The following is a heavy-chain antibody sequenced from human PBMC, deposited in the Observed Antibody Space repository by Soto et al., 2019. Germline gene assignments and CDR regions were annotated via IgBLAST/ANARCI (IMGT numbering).Heavy chain of an antibody. CDR1: GFTFSSYG. J-gene: IGHJ4*02. CDR2: ISYDGSNK. Sequence: GGSLRLSCAASGFTFSSYGMHWVRQAPGKGLEWVAVISYDGSNKYYADSVKGRFTISRDNSKNTLYLQMNSLRAEDTAVYYCAKSYYDFWSGYPTTPSTYSDSWRQGTLVTVS. V-gene: IGHV3-30*18. D-gene: IGHD3-3*01. CDR3: AKSYYDFWSGYPTTPSTYSDS.